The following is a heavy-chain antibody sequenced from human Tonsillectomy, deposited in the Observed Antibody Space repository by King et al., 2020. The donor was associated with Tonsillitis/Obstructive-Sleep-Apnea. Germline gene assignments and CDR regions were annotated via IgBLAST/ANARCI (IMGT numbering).Heavy chain of an antibody. CDR2: ISGSGGST. J-gene: IGHJ4*02. V-gene: IGHV3-23*04. Sequence: VQLVESGGGLVQPGGSLRLSCAASGFTFSSYAMSWVRQAPGRGLEWVSVISGSGGSTYYADSVMGRFTISRDNSKNTLYLQMNSLRAEDTAAYYCAKDLHSSGWYVVYWGQGSLVTVSS. D-gene: IGHD6-19*01. CDR3: AKDLHSSGWYVVY. CDR1: GFTFSSYA.